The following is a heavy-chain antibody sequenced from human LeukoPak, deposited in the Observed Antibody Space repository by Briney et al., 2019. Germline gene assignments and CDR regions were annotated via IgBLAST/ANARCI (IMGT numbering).Heavy chain of an antibody. CDR1: GYTFTSNY. CDR2: INPNSGGT. V-gene: IGHV1-2*06. Sequence: ASVKVSCKASGYTFTSNYMHWVRQAPGQGLEWMGRINPNSGGTNYAQKFQGRVTMTRDTSISTAYMELSRLRSDDTAVYYCARAGILKINIDYWGQGTLVTVSS. D-gene: IGHD1-26*01. J-gene: IGHJ4*02. CDR3: ARAGILKINIDY.